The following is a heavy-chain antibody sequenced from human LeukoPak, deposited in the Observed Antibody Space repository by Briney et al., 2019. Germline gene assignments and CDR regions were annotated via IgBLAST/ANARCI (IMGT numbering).Heavy chain of an antibody. Sequence: GRSLRLSCAASGFTFSSYSTNWVRQAPGKGLEWVSSISSSSSYIYYADSVKGRFTISRDNAKNSLYLQMNSLRAEDTAVYYCALNGPTGTLDYWGQGTLVTVSS. CDR2: ISSSSSYI. CDR3: ALNGPTGTLDY. D-gene: IGHD4-17*01. V-gene: IGHV3-21*01. J-gene: IGHJ4*02. CDR1: GFTFSSYS.